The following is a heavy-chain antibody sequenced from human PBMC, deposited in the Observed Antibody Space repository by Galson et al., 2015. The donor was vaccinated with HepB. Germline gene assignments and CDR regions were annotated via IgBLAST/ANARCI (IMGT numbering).Heavy chain of an antibody. CDR1: GYTLTELS. CDR3: ATVPHDYGDFYFDY. D-gene: IGHD4-17*01. Sequence: SVKVSCKVSGYTLTELSMHWVRQAPGKGLEWMGGFDPEDGETIYAQKFQGRVTMTEDTSTDTAYMELSSLRSEDTAVYYCATVPHDYGDFYFDYWGQGTLVTVSS. J-gene: IGHJ4*02. CDR2: FDPEDGET. V-gene: IGHV1-24*01.